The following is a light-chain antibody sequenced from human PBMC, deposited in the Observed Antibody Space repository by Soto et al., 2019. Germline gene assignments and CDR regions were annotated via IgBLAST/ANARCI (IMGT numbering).Light chain of an antibody. V-gene: IGKV3-15*01. CDR1: QSVSSK. J-gene: IGKJ5*01. Sequence: EIVMNQSPATLSVSPGERATLSCRASQSVSSKLAWFQQKPGQAPSLLIYGVSTRATGVPVRFSGSGSGTEFTLTISSLQSEDFAVYYCQQYNNWPPITFGQGTRLEIK. CDR3: QQYNNWPPIT. CDR2: GVS.